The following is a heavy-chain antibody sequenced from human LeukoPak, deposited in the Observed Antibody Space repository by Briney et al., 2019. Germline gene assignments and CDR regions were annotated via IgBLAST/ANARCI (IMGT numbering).Heavy chain of an antibody. Sequence: SETLSLTCIVSGGSISSGDYYWNWIRQPPGKGLEWIVYIYYSGSTHYNPSLKSRLTISVDTSKNQFSLRLSSVTAADTAVYYCARVAVVAARPGSVDYWGQGTLVTVSS. CDR2: IYYSGST. D-gene: IGHD6-6*01. CDR3: ARVAVVAARPGSVDY. J-gene: IGHJ4*02. V-gene: IGHV4-30-4*08. CDR1: GGSISSGDYY.